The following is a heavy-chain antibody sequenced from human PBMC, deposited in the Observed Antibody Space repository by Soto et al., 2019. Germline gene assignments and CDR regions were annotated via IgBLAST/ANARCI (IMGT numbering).Heavy chain of an antibody. J-gene: IGHJ4*02. Sequence: HPGGSLRLSCAASGFTSSSYAMSWVRQAPGKGLEWVSAISGSGGSTYYADSVKGRFTISRDNSKNTLYLQMNSLRAEDTAVYYCAKIPAVEYYDSSGYYPGGFDYWGQGTLVTVSS. V-gene: IGHV3-23*01. CDR1: GFTSSSYA. D-gene: IGHD3-22*01. CDR3: AKIPAVEYYDSSGYYPGGFDY. CDR2: ISGSGGST.